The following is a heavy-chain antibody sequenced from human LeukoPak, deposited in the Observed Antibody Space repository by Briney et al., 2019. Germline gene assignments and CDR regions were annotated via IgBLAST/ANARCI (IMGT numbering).Heavy chain of an antibody. CDR2: IKQDGSDI. CDR1: GFTFNGFW. D-gene: IGHD4-17*01. V-gene: IGHV3-7*01. J-gene: IGHJ6*03. CDR3: TRDALYGDPSYYYMDV. Sequence: GGSPRLSCAASGFTFNGFWMSWVRQAPGKGVEWVANIKQDGSDIYYLGSVRGRFTISRDNAMNSLYLQMNSLRAEDTAVYYCTRDALYGDPSYYYMDVWGKGTTVTVSS.